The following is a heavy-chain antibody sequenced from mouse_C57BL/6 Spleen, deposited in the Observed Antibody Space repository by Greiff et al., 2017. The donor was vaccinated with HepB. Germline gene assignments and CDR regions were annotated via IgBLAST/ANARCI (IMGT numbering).Heavy chain of an antibody. D-gene: IGHD3-2*02. CDR3: ARRSRTSQGSRWYFDV. CDR2: IDPSDSYT. V-gene: IGHV1-50*01. Sequence: QVQLQQPGAELVKPGASVKLSCKASGYTFTSYWMQWVKQRPGQGLEWIGEIDPSDSYTNYNQKFKGKATLTVDKSSSTAYMQLSSLTSEDSAVYYCARRSRTSQGSRWYFDVWGTGTTVTVSS. J-gene: IGHJ1*03. CDR1: GYTFTSYW.